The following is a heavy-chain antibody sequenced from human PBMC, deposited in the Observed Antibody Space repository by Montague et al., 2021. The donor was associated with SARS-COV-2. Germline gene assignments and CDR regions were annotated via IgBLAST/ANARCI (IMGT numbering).Heavy chain of an antibody. CDR3: ARGRHVQGSFRHFDSISSGALDI. V-gene: IGHV4-34*01. J-gene: IGHJ3*02. CDR2: INQGGAP. D-gene: IGHD3-9*01. CDR1: RGSFSNYC. Sequence: SETLSLTCAVSRGSFSNYCWTWIRQSPGKGLEWIGEINQGGAPNYTPSLKSRVTISLDTSKKQISLKLNSVTVADTAVFFCARGRHVQGSFRHFDSISSGALDIWAQGSLVIVSS.